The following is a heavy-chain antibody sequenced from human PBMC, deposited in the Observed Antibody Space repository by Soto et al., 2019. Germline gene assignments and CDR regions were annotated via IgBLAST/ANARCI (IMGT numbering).Heavy chain of an antibody. CDR2: ISSSSSYI. CDR1: GFTFSSYS. CDR3: ASSLTEGYCTNGVCYEAGYFDY. Sequence: GGSLRLSCAASGFTFSSYSMNWVRQAPGKGLEWVSSISSSSSYIYYADSVKGRFTISRDNAKNSLYLQMNSLSAEDTAVYYCASSLTEGYCTNGVCYEAGYFDYWGQGTLVTVSS. D-gene: IGHD2-8*01. J-gene: IGHJ4*02. V-gene: IGHV3-21*01.